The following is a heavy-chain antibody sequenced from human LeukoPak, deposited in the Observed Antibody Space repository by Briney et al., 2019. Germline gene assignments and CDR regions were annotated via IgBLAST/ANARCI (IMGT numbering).Heavy chain of an antibody. CDR1: GFTFSNYW. V-gene: IGHV3-7*01. Sequence: PGGSLTLPCAASGFTFSNYWMNWVRQAPGKGLEWVANIKQDGSGTHYVDSVKGRFTISRDNAKNSLYLQMNSLRAEDTAVYYCARDTFGNNVLDYAGQGTLVTVSS. CDR3: ARDTFGNNVLDY. CDR2: IKQDGSGT. J-gene: IGHJ4*02. D-gene: IGHD4-23*01.